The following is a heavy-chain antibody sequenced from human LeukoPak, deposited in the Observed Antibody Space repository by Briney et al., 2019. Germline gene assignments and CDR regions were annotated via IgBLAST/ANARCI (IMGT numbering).Heavy chain of an antibody. CDR1: GGSISSYY. CDR3: ARRLERRDAFDI. Sequence: SETLSLTCTVSGGSISSYYWSWIRQPPGKGLEWIGYIYYSGSTNYNPSLKSRVTISVDTSKNQFSLKLSSVTAADTAVYYCARRLERRDAFDIWGQGTMVTVSS. CDR2: IYYSGST. V-gene: IGHV4-59*01. J-gene: IGHJ3*02. D-gene: IGHD1-1*01.